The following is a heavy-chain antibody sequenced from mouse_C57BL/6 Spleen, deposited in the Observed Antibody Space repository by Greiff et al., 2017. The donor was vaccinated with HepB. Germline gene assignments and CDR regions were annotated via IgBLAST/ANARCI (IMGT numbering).Heavy chain of an antibody. Sequence: EVQLVESGEGLVKPGGSLKLSCAASGFTFSSYAMSWVRQTPEKRLEWVAYISSGGDYIYYADTVKGRFTISRDNARNTLYLQMSSLKSEDTAMYYCTREGYDGYLWYFDVWGTGTTVTVSS. CDR3: TREGYDGYLWYFDV. CDR1: GFTFSSYA. CDR2: ISSGGDYI. V-gene: IGHV5-9-1*02. J-gene: IGHJ1*03. D-gene: IGHD2-3*01.